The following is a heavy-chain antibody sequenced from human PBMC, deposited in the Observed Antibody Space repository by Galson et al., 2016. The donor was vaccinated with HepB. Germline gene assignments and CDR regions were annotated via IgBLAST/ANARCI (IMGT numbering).Heavy chain of an antibody. CDR2: ISGSGGST. J-gene: IGHJ4*02. CDR1: GFTFSRDA. V-gene: IGHV3-23*01. Sequence: SLRLSCAASGFTFSRDAMSWVRQAPGKGLEWVSSISGSGGSTYYADSVKGRFTVSRDNSKNTLYLQMDSLRAEDTAVYYCAAKRSDFGELSPLDYWGQGTLVTVSS. CDR3: AAKRSDFGELSPLDY. D-gene: IGHD3-10*01.